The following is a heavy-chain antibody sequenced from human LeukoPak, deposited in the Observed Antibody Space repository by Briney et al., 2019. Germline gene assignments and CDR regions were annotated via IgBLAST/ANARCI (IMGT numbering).Heavy chain of an antibody. J-gene: IGHJ3*02. CDR1: GFTFSNYA. CDR2: ISGSGGST. Sequence: GGSLRLSCAASGFTFSNYAMSWVRQAPGKGLEWVSAISGSGGSTYYADSVKGRFTISRDNAKNSVYLQVNSVRAEDTAVYYCARDGYAPGYDAFDIWGQGTMVTVSS. V-gene: IGHV3-23*01. CDR3: ARDGYAPGYDAFDI. D-gene: IGHD5-12*01.